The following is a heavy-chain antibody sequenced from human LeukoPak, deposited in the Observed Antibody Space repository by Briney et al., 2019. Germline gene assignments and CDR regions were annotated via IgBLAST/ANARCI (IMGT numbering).Heavy chain of an antibody. V-gene: IGHV4-34*01. CDR2: INHSGST. CDR3: ARVLRI. Sequence: KPSETLSLTCAVYGGSFSGYYWSWIRQPPGKGLEWIGEINHSGSTNYNPSLKSRVTISVDTSKNQFSLKLSSVTAADTAVYYCARVLRIWGQGTLVTVSS. J-gene: IGHJ4*02. CDR1: GGSFSGYY.